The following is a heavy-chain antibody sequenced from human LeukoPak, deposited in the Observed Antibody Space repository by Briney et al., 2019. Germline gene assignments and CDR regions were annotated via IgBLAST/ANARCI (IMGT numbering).Heavy chain of an antibody. CDR3: ANYDFWSGFYYFDH. V-gene: IGHV3-23*01. Sequence: VGSLRLSCAASGFTFSSYGMHWVRQAPGKGLEWVSVISGSGGSTYNADSVKGRFTISRDNSRNTLYLQMNSLRAEDTAVYYCANYDFWSGFYYFDHWGQGTLVTVSS. CDR1: GFTFSSYG. CDR2: ISGSGGST. J-gene: IGHJ4*02. D-gene: IGHD3-3*01.